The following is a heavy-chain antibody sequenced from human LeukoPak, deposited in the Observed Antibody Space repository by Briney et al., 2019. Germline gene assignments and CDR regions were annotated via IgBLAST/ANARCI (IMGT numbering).Heavy chain of an antibody. CDR2: ISYDGSNK. D-gene: IGHD2-15*01. CDR3: ARDREDTEPMDV. V-gene: IGHV3-30-3*01. J-gene: IGHJ6*02. Sequence: GGSLRLSCAASGFTFSSYAMHWVRQAPGKGLEWVAVISYDGSNKYYADSVKGRFTISRDNSKNTLYLQMNSLRAEDTAVYYCARDREDTEPMDVWGQGTTVTVSS. CDR1: GFTFSSYA.